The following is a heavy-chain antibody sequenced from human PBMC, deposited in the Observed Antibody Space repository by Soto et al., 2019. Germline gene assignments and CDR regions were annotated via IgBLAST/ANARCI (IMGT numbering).Heavy chain of an antibody. CDR3: GRGGITAVRNYYFDH. Sequence: QVQLQESGPGLVKPSGTLSLNCKVSGDSISSSEWWSWVRQPPGKGLEWIAEIHHSGPTNYNPSLQSRVTITVDKSKNQISLRLSTVTAADTAVYYCGRGGITAVRNYYFDHWGQGTLVTVSS. CDR2: IHHSGPT. J-gene: IGHJ4*02. CDR1: GDSISSSEW. D-gene: IGHD1-20*01. V-gene: IGHV4-4*02.